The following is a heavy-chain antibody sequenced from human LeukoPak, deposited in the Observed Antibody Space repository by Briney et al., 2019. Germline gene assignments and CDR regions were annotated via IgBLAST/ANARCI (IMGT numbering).Heavy chain of an antibody. CDR3: ARAVVWLPFDY. J-gene: IGHJ4*02. CDR2: IHPSGST. CDR1: GDSSISGSYY. D-gene: IGHD2-15*01. V-gene: IGHV4-61*02. Sequence: SETLSLTCTVSGDSSISGSYYWSWIRQPAGKGLEWIGRIHPSGSTNYNPSLKSRVTISVDTSKNQFSLNLGSVTAADTAVYYCARAVVWLPFDYWGQGTLVTVSS.